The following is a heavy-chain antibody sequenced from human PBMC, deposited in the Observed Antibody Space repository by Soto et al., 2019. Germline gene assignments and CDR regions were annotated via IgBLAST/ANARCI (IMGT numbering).Heavy chain of an antibody. CDR1: GGYFIGYY. V-gene: IGHV4-34*01. CDR2: INHSGST. J-gene: IGHJ4*02. CDR3: ARDKITGLFDY. Sequence: SETLSLTCAVDGGYFIGYYWSWIRQPPGTGLEWIGEINHSGSTNYNPSLKSRVTISVDTSKNQFSLKLTSVTAADTAVYYCARDKITGLFDYWGQGTLVTVSS. D-gene: IGHD2-8*02.